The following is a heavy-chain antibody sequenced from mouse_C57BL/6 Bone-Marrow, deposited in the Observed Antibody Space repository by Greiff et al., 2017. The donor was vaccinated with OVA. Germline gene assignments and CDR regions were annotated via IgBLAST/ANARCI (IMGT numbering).Heavy chain of an antibody. Sequence: QVQLQQPGAELVKPGASVKLSCKASGYTFTSYWMHWVKQRPGPGLEWIGMIHPNSGSTNYNEKFKSKATLTVDKSSSTAYMQLSSLTSEDSAVYYCADSNHAYFDYWGQGTTLTVSS. D-gene: IGHD2-5*01. J-gene: IGHJ2*01. CDR1: GYTFTSYW. V-gene: IGHV1-64*01. CDR2: IHPNSGST. CDR3: ADSNHAYFDY.